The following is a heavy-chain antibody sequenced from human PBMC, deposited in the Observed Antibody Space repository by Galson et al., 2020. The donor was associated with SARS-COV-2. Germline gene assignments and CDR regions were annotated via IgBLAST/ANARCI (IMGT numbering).Heavy chain of an antibody. CDR2: FDPEDGET. D-gene: IGHD3-16*01. J-gene: IGHJ5*02. V-gene: IGHV1-24*01. Sequence: ASVKVSCKVNGYTHTELSIHWVPQAPGKGLEWMGGFDPEDGETIYAQKFQGRVTMTEDTSTDTAYMELSSRRSEDTAVYYCASGPPIGRVVGGWFDPWGQGTLVTVSS. CDR1: GYTHTELS. CDR3: ASGPPIGRVVGGWFDP.